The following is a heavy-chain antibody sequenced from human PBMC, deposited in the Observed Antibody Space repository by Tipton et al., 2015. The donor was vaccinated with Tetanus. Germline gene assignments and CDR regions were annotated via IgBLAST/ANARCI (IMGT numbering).Heavy chain of an antibody. CDR2: IYTSGST. V-gene: IGHV4-4*07. J-gene: IGHJ5*02. CDR1: GGSISSYY. Sequence: TLSLTCTVSGGSISSYYWSWIRQPAGKGLEWIGRIYTSGSTNYNPSLKSRVTMSVDTSKNQFSLKLSSVTAADTAVYYCARDLWGYCSSTSCRLPYNWFDPWGQGPLVTVSS. D-gene: IGHD2-2*01. CDR3: ARDLWGYCSSTSCRLPYNWFDP.